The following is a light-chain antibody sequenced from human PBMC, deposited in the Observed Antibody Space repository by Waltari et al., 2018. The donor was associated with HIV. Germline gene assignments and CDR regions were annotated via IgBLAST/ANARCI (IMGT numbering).Light chain of an antibody. V-gene: IGKV3-15*01. CDR1: QSVARN. Sequence: EIVMTQSLATLSVSPGERATLSCRASQSVARNLAWYQQKPGQAPRLLIYGASTRATGVPARFSGSGSWTEFTLTISSLQSEDFAVYYCQQYNNWPPWTFGQGSKVEI. J-gene: IGKJ1*01. CDR2: GAS. CDR3: QQYNNWPPWT.